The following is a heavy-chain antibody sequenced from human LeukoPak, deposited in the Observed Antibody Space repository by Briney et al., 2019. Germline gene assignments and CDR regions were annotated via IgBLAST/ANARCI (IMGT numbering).Heavy chain of an antibody. CDR1: GFTVSSNY. J-gene: IGHJ4*02. V-gene: IGHV3-66*04. Sequence: GGSLRLSCAASGFTVSSNYMSWVRQAPGKGLEWVSVIYSDGTTYYADSVKGRFTISRDNSKNTVYLQMNSLRAEDTAVYYCARPGAAVAGTAFNYWGQGTLVTVSS. D-gene: IGHD6-13*01. CDR3: ARPGAAVAGTAFNY. CDR2: IYSDGTT.